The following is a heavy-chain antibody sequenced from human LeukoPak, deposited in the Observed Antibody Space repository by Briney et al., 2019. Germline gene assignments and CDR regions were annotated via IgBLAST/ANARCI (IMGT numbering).Heavy chain of an antibody. CDR1: GDSISNSRHY. Sequence: SQTLSLTCTVSGDSISNSRHYWSWIRQPPGKGLEWIGSIYHSGSTYYNPSLKSRVTISVDTSKNQFSLKLSSVTAADTAVYYCARVDWGSYGSLFIDYWGQGTLVTVSS. CDR3: ARVDWGSYGSLFIDY. J-gene: IGHJ4*02. D-gene: IGHD1-26*01. V-gene: IGHV4-39*07. CDR2: IYHSGST.